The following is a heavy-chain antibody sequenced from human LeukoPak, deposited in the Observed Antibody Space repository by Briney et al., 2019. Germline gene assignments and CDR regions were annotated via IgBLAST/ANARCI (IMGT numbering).Heavy chain of an antibody. CDR3: ARQWGEGLWFGELLSYYYYYYGMDV. Sequence: GASVKVSCKASGGTFSSYAISWVRQAPGQGLEWMGRIIPILGIANYAQKFQGRVTITADKSTSTAYMELSSLRSDDTAVYYCARQWGEGLWFGELLSYYYYYYGMDVWGQGTTVTVSS. J-gene: IGHJ6*02. CDR1: GGTFSSYA. D-gene: IGHD3-10*01. V-gene: IGHV1-69*04. CDR2: IIPILGIA.